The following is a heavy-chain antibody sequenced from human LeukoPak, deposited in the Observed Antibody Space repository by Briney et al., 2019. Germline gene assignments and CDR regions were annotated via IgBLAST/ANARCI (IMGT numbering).Heavy chain of an antibody. V-gene: IGHV3-33*01. J-gene: IGHJ4*02. CDR3: ARENGGYYDILTGYYSFDY. D-gene: IGHD3-9*01. Sequence: GGSLRLSCAACGFTFSSYGMHWVRQAPGKGLEWVAVIWYDGSNKYYADSVKGRFTISRDNSKNTLYLQMNSLRAEDTAVYYCARENGGYYDILTGYYSFDYWGQGTLVTVSS. CDR1: GFTFSSYG. CDR2: IWYDGSNK.